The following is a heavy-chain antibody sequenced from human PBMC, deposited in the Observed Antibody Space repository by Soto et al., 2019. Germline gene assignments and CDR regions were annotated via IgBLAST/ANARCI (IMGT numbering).Heavy chain of an antibody. J-gene: IGHJ6*03. V-gene: IGHV3-23*01. CDR3: ARDLSDTGDYYYYYMDV. Sequence: GGSLRLSCAASGFTFSSYAMSWVRQAPGKGLEWVSAISGSGGSTYYADSVKGRFTISRDNSKNTLYLQMNSLRAEDMAVYYCARDLSDTGDYYYYYMDVWGKGTTVTVSS. CDR2: ISGSGGST. D-gene: IGHD5-18*01. CDR1: GFTFSSYA.